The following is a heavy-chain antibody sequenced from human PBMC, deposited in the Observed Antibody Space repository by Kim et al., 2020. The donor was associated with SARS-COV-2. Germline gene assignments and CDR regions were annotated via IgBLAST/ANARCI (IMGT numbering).Heavy chain of an antibody. CDR3: AREGSGWYIKRGIDY. D-gene: IGHD6-19*01. J-gene: IGHJ4*02. V-gene: IGHV3-30*07. Sequence: ESVKGRLTISRDNSKNTLYLQMNSLRAEDTAVYYCAREGSGWYIKRGIDYWGQGTLVTVSS.